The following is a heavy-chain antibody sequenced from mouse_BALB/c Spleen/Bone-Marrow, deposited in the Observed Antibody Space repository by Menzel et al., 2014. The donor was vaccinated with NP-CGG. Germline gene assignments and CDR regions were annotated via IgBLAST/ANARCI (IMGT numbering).Heavy chain of an antibody. CDR1: GFSLSSYY. Sequence: LEESGGRLVTPGTPLTLTCTASGFSLSSYYMNWVRQAPGKGLEWIGIMDVGSGRTWYASWVKGRFTISKTSTTVDLKVTSPTTEDTATYFCARGGGSSVDSYFNLWGQGTLVTVSS. D-gene: IGHD1-1*01. CDR3: ARGGGSSVDSYFNL. V-gene: IGHV5-9*04. CDR2: MDVGSGRT. J-gene: IGHJ2*01.